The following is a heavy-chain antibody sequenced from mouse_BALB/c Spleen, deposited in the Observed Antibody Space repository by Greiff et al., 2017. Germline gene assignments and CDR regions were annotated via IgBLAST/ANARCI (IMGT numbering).Heavy chain of an antibody. CDR3: ASTMITTDAMDY. Sequence: QVQLKQSGAELMKPGASVKISCKATGYTFSSYWIEWVKQRPGHGLEWIGEILPGSGSTNYNEKFKGKATFTADTSSNTAYMQLSSLTSEDSAVYYCASTMITTDAMDYWGQGTSVTVSS. CDR2: ILPGSGST. D-gene: IGHD2-4*01. CDR1: GYTFSSYW. V-gene: IGHV1-9*01. J-gene: IGHJ4*01.